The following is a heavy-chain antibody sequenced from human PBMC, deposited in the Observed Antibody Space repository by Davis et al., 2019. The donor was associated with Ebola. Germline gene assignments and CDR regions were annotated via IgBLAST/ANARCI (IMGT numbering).Heavy chain of an antibody. CDR2: VTPVFGTT. CDR3: ARGKYQMPIDY. V-gene: IGHV1-69*06. Sequence: SVKVSCKASGGTFSSYTITWVRQAPGQGLEWMGWVTPVFGTTNYAQKFQGRVTITADKSTNTAYMELTSLRFEDTAVYYCARGKYQMPIDYWGQGTLVTVSS. D-gene: IGHD2-2*01. CDR1: GGTFSSYT. J-gene: IGHJ4*02.